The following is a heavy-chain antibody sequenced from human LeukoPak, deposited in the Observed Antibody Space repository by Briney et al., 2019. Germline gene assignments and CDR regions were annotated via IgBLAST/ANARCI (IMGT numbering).Heavy chain of an antibody. CDR1: GFTFSDYH. Sequence: GGSLRLSCAASGFTFSDYHMSWIRQAPGKGLEWVSYISSSGGTISYADSVKGRFTISRDNAKNSLYLQMNSLRAEDTAVYYCARGGSICSGGDCYLNWLDPWGQGALVTVSS. D-gene: IGHD2-21*02. CDR2: ISSSGGTI. CDR3: ARGGSICSGGDCYLNWLDP. J-gene: IGHJ5*02. V-gene: IGHV3-11*01.